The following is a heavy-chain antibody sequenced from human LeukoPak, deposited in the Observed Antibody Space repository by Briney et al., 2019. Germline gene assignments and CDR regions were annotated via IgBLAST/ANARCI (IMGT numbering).Heavy chain of an antibody. J-gene: IGHJ3*02. CDR1: GFTFSSYA. V-gene: IGHV3-30*04. Sequence: PGGSLRLSCAASGFTFSSYALDWVRQAPGKGLEWVAVISKDGNSQNYADSVKGRFTISRDNSKNTLYLQMNSLRPEDTAVYYCAGESFDISGQGTTVTVSS. CDR2: ISKDGNSQ. CDR3: AGESFDI.